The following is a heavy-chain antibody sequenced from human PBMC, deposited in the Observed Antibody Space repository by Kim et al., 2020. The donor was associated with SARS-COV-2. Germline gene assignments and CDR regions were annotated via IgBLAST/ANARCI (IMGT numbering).Heavy chain of an antibody. Sequence: GGSLRLSCAASGFTFSNYSMHWVRQAPGKGLEWVSSISTSSSYIYYADSVKGRFTISRDNAKNSLYLQLDSLRAEDTAVYYCARLIYAVVVVGATPDYWG. V-gene: IGHV3-21*01. CDR3: ARLIYAVVVVGATPDY. D-gene: IGHD2-15*01. J-gene: IGHJ4*01. CDR1: GFTFSNYS. CDR2: ISTSSSYI.